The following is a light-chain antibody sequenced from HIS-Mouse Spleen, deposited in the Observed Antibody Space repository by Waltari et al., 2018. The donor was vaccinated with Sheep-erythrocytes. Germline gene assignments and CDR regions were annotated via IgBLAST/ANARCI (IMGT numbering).Light chain of an antibody. CDR3: QAWDSSTYV. J-gene: IGLJ1*01. CDR1: KLGDKY. CDR2: QDS. Sequence: SYELTQPPSVSVSPGQTASITCPGAKLGDKYACWYQQKPGQSPVPVIYQDSKRPSGIPERFSGSNSGNTATLTIGGTQAMDEADYYCQAWDSSTYVFGTGTKVTVL. V-gene: IGLV3-1*01.